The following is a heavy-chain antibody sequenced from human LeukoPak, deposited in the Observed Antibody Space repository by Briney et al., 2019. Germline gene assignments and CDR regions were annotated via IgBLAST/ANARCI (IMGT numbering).Heavy chain of an antibody. J-gene: IGHJ4*02. Sequence: AGGSLRLSCAASGFTFSDYSMNWVRQAPGKGLEWVSYISSGSSTIYYADSVKGRFTISRDNAKKSLYLQMNSLRAEDTAVYYCARDNREQQLVPPTFDYWGQGTLVTVSS. V-gene: IGHV3-48*04. CDR1: GFTFSDYS. CDR3: ARDNREQQLVPPTFDY. CDR2: ISSGSSTI. D-gene: IGHD6-13*01.